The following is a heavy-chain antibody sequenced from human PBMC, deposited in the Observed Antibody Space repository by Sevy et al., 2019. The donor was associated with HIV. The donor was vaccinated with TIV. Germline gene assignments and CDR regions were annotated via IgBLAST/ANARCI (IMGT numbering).Heavy chain of an antibody. Sequence: SETLSLTCTVSGGSISVYYWSWIRQPPGKELEYIGYVYHTGSTNYNPSLKSRVTISVDTSNNQFSLMLTSVTAADTAVYYCARAPPVRSGDDSLNGFDPWGQGTLVTVSS. CDR1: GGSISVYY. V-gene: IGHV4-59*01. D-gene: IGHD5-12*01. CDR2: VYHTGST. J-gene: IGHJ5*02. CDR3: ARAPPVRSGDDSLNGFDP.